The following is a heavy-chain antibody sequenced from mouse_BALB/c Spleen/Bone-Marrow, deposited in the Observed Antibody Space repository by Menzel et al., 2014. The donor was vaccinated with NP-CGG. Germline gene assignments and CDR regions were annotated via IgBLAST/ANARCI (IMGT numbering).Heavy chain of an antibody. J-gene: IGHJ4*01. CDR2: INPGRGDI. CDR1: GYAFSNYL. V-gene: IGHV1-54*01. Sequence: LVDSGAELVRPGTSVKVSCKASGYAFSNYLIEWVKQRPGQGLEWIGVINPGRGDINYNEKFKGKAAMTADKSSSTAYMQLSSLTSDDSAVYFCARFIATAYAMDYWGQGTPITVLS. D-gene: IGHD1-1*01. CDR3: ARFIATAYAMDY.